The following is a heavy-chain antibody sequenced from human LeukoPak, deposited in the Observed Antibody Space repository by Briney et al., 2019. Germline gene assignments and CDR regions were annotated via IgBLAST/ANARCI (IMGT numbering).Heavy chain of an antibody. Sequence: GGSLRLSCAASGFTFSSYAMSWVRQAPGKGLEWVSAISGSGGSTYYADSVKGRFTISRDNSKNTLYLQMNSLRAEDTAVYYCAKDMYYYDSSGYRTAFDYWGQGTLVTVSS. CDR1: GFTFSSYA. D-gene: IGHD3-22*01. J-gene: IGHJ4*02. CDR3: AKDMYYYDSSGYRTAFDY. CDR2: ISGSGGST. V-gene: IGHV3-23*01.